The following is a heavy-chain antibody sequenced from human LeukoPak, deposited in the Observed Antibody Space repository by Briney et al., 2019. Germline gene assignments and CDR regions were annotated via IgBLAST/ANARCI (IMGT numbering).Heavy chain of an antibody. CDR2: ISYDGSNK. J-gene: IGHJ4*02. CDR1: GFTFSSYA. V-gene: IGHV3-30-3*01. D-gene: IGHD1-26*01. CDR3: ARTSGSYMYYFDY. Sequence: GGSLRLSCAASGFTFSSYAMHRVRQAPGKGLEWVAVISYDGSNKYYADSVKGRFTISRDNSKNTLYLQMNSLRAEDTAVYYCARTSGSYMYYFDYWGQGTLVTVSS.